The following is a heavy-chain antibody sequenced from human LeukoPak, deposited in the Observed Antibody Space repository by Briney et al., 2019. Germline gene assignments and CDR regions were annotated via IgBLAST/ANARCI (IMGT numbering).Heavy chain of an antibody. J-gene: IGHJ4*02. V-gene: IGHV3-23*01. CDR1: GFTFSSYA. Sequence: GGSLRLSCAASGFTFSSYAMSWVRQAPGKGLEWVSAISGSGGSTYYADSVKGRFTISRDNSKNTLYLQMNSLRAEDTAVYYCAKDNRLGGGSCLDYWGQGTLVTVSS. CDR3: AKDNRLGGGSCLDY. CDR2: ISGSGGST. D-gene: IGHD2-15*01.